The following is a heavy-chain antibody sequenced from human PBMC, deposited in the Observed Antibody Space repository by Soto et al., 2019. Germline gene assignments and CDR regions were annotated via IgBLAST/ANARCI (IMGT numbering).Heavy chain of an antibody. CDR2: ISGSGGST. D-gene: IGHD3-3*01. CDR3: AKDIDDFWSGYYFDY. Sequence: PGGSLRLSCAASGFTFRSYAMSWVRQAPGKGLEWVSAISGSGGSTYYADSVKGRFTISRDNSKNTLYLQMNSLRAEDTAVYYCAKDIDDFWSGYYFDYWGQGTLVTVSS. V-gene: IGHV3-23*01. J-gene: IGHJ4*02. CDR1: GFTFRSYA.